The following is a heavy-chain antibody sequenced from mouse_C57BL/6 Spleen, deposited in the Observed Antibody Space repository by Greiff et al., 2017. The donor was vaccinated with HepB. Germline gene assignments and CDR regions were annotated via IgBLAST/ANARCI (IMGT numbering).Heavy chain of an antibody. D-gene: IGHD3-2*02. Sequence: VQLQQPGAELVKPGASVKMSCKASGYTFTSYWITWVKQRPGQGLEWIGDIYPGSGSTNYNEKFKSKATLTVDTSSSTAYMQLSSLTSEDSAVYYCARVGRTAQAFDYWGQGTTLTVSS. J-gene: IGHJ2*01. CDR1: GYTFTSYW. V-gene: IGHV1-55*01. CDR3: ARVGRTAQAFDY. CDR2: IYPGSGST.